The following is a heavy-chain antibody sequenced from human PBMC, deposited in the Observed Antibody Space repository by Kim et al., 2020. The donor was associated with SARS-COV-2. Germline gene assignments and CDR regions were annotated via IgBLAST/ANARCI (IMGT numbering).Heavy chain of an antibody. D-gene: IGHD5-12*01. V-gene: IGHV3-9*01. CDR3: AKEGWLQFGPEYYFDY. Sequence: GGSLRLSCAASGFTFDDYAMHWVRQAPGKGLEWVSGISWNSGSIGYADSVKGRFTISRDNAKNSLYLQMNSLRAEDTALYYCAKEGWLQFGPEYYFDYWGQGTLVTVSS. CDR1: GFTFDDYA. CDR2: ISWNSGSI. J-gene: IGHJ4*02.